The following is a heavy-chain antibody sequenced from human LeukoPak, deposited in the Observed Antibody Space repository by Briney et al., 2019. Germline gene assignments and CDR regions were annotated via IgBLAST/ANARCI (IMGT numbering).Heavy chain of an antibody. CDR3: ARLRITIFGVVISNYYYGMDV. Sequence: PSETLSLTCAVSGGSISSSNWWSWVRQPPGKGLEWIGEIYHSGSTNYNPSLKSRVTISVDKSKNQFSLKLSSVTAADTAVYYCARLRITIFGVVISNYYYGMDVWGQGTTVTVSS. J-gene: IGHJ6*02. CDR2: IYHSGST. V-gene: IGHV4-4*02. D-gene: IGHD3-3*01. CDR1: GGSISSSNW.